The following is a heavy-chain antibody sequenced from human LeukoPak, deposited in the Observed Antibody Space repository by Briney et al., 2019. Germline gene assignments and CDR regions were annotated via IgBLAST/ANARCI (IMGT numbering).Heavy chain of an antibody. V-gene: IGHV3-21*01. CDR1: GFTFSSYS. J-gene: IGHJ5*02. CDR2: ISSSSSYI. CDR3: ARDRMDFWSGRRLYFDP. D-gene: IGHD3-3*01. Sequence: GGSLRLSCAASGFTFSSYSMNWVRQAPGKGLEWVSSISSSSSYIYYADSVKGRFTISRDNAKNSLYLQMNSLRAEDTAVYYCARDRMDFWSGRRLYFDPWGQGTLVTVSS.